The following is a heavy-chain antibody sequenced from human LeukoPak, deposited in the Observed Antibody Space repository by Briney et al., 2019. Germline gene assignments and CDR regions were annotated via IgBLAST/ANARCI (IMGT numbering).Heavy chain of an antibody. CDR1: GFTFSYYN. V-gene: IGHV3-21*01. CDR3: ARVRPGQWLLRDAFDI. J-gene: IGHJ3*02. D-gene: IGHD6-19*01. CDR2: ISSSSSYI. Sequence: GGSLRPSCAASGFTFSYYNINWVRQAPGKGLEWVSSISSSSSYIYYSDSVKGRFTISRDNAKNSLHLQMNSLRAEDTALYYCARVRPGQWLLRDAFDIWGQGTMVTVSS.